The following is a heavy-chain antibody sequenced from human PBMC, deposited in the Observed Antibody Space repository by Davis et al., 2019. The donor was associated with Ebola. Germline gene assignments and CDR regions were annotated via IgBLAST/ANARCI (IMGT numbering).Heavy chain of an antibody. CDR2: IWYDGSNK. CDR1: GFTFSSYG. D-gene: IGHD2-15*01. J-gene: IGHJ4*02. CDR3: AKDGSYCSGGSCPTALDY. Sequence: GESLKISCAASGFTFSSYGMHWVRQAPGKGLEWVAVIWYDGSNKYYADSVKGRFTISRDNSKNTLYLQMNSLRAEDTAVYYCAKDGSYCSGGSCPTALDYWGQGTLVTVSS. V-gene: IGHV3-33*06.